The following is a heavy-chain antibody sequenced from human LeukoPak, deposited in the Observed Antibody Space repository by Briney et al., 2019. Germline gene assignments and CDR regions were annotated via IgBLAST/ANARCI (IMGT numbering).Heavy chain of an antibody. CDR2: ISYDGSNK. V-gene: IGHV3-30-3*01. CDR1: GFTFSSYA. D-gene: IGHD3-22*01. Sequence: GRSLRLSCTASGFTFSSYAMHWVRQAPGKGLEWVAVISYDGSNKYYADSVKGRFTISRDNSKNTLYLQMNSLRAEDTAVYYCARGIVVVMDWYFDLWGRGTLVTVSS. J-gene: IGHJ2*01. CDR3: ARGIVVVMDWYFDL.